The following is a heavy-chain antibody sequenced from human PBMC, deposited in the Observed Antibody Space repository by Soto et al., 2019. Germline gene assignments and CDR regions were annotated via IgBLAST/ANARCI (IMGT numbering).Heavy chain of an antibody. CDR3: ARSMPDYGDFDY. Sequence: TLSLTLAASVGSISSGGYSWSWIRQPPGKGLEWIGYIYHSGSTYYNPSLKSRVTISVDRSKNQFSLKLSSVTAADTAVYYCARSMPDYGDFDYRGQGILVTV. D-gene: IGHD4-17*01. CDR2: IYHSGST. J-gene: IGHJ4*02. CDR1: VGSISSGGYS. V-gene: IGHV4-30-2*01.